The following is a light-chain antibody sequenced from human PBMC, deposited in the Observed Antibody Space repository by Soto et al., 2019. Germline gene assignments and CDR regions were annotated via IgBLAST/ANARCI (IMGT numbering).Light chain of an antibody. CDR2: GAS. J-gene: IGKJ1*01. CDR1: QSVSSSY. CDR3: QQYGSSPRT. V-gene: IGKV3-20*01. Sequence: EIVLTQSPYTLSWSPLESSTLSCRASQSVSSSYLAWYQQKPGQAPRLLIYGASNRATGIPDRFSGSGSGTDFTLTISRLEPEDFVLYYCQQYGSSPRTFGQGTKVDIK.